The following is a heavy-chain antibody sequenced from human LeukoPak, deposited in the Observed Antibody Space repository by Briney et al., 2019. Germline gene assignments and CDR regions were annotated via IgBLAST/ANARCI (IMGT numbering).Heavy chain of an antibody. CDR3: ARTRDYFVSGSYYKRRQTQQNYGMDV. CDR2: INHSGST. D-gene: IGHD3-10*01. J-gene: IGHJ6*04. V-gene: IGHV4-34*01. Sequence: SETLSLTCVVDAGSFSGYHWSWIRQPPGKGLEWNGAINHSGSTNYNPSLKSRVTISVATSKTQFSLRLSSVTAADTAVYYCARTRDYFVSGSYYKRRQTQQNYGMDVWGKGTTGTVSS. CDR1: AGSFSGYH.